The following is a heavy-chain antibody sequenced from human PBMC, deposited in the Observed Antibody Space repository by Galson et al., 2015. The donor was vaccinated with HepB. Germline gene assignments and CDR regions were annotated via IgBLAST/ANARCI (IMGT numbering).Heavy chain of an antibody. V-gene: IGHV3-74*01. J-gene: IGHJ4*02. CDR3: AREPHSYYYGSGSYYY. CDR1: GFTFSSYW. CDR2: INSDGSST. D-gene: IGHD3-10*01. Sequence: SLRLSCAASGFTFSSYWMHWVRQAPGKGLVWVSRINSDGSSTSYADSVKGRFTISRDNAKNTLYLQMNSLRAEDTAVYYCAREPHSYYYGSGSYYYWGQGTLVTVSS.